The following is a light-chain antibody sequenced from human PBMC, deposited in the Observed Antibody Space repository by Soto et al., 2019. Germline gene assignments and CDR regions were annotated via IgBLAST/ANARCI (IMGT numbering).Light chain of an antibody. CDR3: SSYTSQSTVV. CDR2: DVS. V-gene: IGLV2-14*01. Sequence: HSALTQPASVSGSPGQSIAISCTGTRSDVGGYNYVSWYQQPPGKAPKLIIYDVSDRPSGVSTRFSGSKSGNTSSLTISGLQADDDADYYCSSYTSQSTVVFGSGTKLNVL. J-gene: IGLJ3*02. CDR1: RSDVGGYNY.